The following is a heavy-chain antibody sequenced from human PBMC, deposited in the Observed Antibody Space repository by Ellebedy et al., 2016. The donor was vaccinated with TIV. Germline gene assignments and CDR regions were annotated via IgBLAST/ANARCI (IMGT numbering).Heavy chain of an antibody. V-gene: IGHV3-11*01. CDR3: ARDKNYGDYNWFDP. D-gene: IGHD4-17*01. J-gene: IGHJ5*02. CDR1: GFTFSDYY. Sequence: GESLKISCAASGFTFSDYYMSWIRQAPGKGLEWVSYISSSGSTIYYADSVKGRFTISRDNAMNSLYLQMNSLRAEDTAVYYCARDKNYGDYNWFDPWGQGTLVTVSS. CDR2: ISSSGSTI.